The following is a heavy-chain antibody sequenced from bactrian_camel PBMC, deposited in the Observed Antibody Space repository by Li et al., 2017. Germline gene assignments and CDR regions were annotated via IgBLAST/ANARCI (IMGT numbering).Heavy chain of an antibody. V-gene: IGHV3S53*01. Sequence: HVQLVESGGGSVRSGGSLRLSCAASGFTFPRSCMAWFRQAPGKEREGVAAIDSDGSTSYADSVKGRFTISLEGARVQVNLQMNALTPEDTAIYYCAGTVAKTHIATQPHEFKYWGQGTQVTVS. CDR3: AGTVAKTHIATQPHEFKY. D-gene: IGHD4*01. CDR2: IDSDGST. J-gene: IGHJ4*01. CDR1: GFTFPRSC.